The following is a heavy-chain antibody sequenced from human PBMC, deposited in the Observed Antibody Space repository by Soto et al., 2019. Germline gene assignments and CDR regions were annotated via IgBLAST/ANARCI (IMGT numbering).Heavy chain of an antibody. CDR1: GFTFSSYS. Sequence: GGSLRLSCAASGFTFSSYSMNWVRQAPGKGLEWVSSISSSSSYIYYADSVKGRFTISRDNAKNSLYLQMNSLRAEDTAVYYCARGGVEWLAPFDYWGQGTLVTVSS. J-gene: IGHJ4*02. CDR3: ARGGVEWLAPFDY. D-gene: IGHD6-19*01. CDR2: ISSSSSYI. V-gene: IGHV3-21*01.